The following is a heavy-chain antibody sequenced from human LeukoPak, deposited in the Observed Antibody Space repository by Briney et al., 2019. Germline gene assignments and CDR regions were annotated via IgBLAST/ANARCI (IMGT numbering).Heavy chain of an antibody. J-gene: IGHJ4*02. CDR2: INANSGAT. V-gene: IGHV1-2*02. CDR1: GYTFTGYY. CDR3: ARDLAAAGDH. Sequence: GASVKVSCKVSGYTFTGYYMHWVRQAPGQGLEWMGWINANSGATHYAQNFQGRVTMTRDTSISAAYMELSTLRSDDTAVYYCARDLAAAGDHWGQGTLVIVSS. D-gene: IGHD6-13*01.